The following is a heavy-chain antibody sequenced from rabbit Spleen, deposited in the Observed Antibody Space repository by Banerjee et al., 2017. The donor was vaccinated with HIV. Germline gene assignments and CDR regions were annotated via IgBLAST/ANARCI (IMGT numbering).Heavy chain of an antibody. CDR3: ARDTGTSFSSYGMDL. CDR2: IYAGSSGST. V-gene: IGHV1S40*01. D-gene: IGHD7-1*01. J-gene: IGHJ6*01. CDR1: GFSFSSSYY. Sequence: QSLEESGGDLVKPGASLTLTCTASGFSFSSSYYMCWVRQAPGKGLEWIACIYAGSSGSTYYASWAKGRFTISKTSSTTVTLRMTSLTAADTATYFCARDTGTSFSSYGMDLWGQGTLVTVS.